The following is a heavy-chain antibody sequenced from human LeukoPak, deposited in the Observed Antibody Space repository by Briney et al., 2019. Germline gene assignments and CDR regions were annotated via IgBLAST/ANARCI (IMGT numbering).Heavy chain of an antibody. CDR3: ARTTYYYDSSGYYSDPYDAFDI. V-gene: IGHV5-51*01. CDR2: IYPGDSDT. J-gene: IGHJ3*02. CDR1: GYSFTSYW. D-gene: IGHD3-22*01. Sequence: GESLQISCKGSGYSFTSYWIGWVRQMPGKGLEWMGIIYPGDSDTRYSPSFQGQVTISADKSISTAYLQWSSLKASDTAMYYCARTTYYYDSSGYYSDPYDAFDIWGQGTMVTVSS.